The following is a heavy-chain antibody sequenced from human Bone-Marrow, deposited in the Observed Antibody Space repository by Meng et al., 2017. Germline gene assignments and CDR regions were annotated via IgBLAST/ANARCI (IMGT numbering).Heavy chain of an antibody. CDR3: ATGRSNGDHVGSLDY. CDR1: GGSISSYY. V-gene: IGHV4-59*01. J-gene: IGHJ4*02. D-gene: IGHD4-17*01. CDR2: IYYSGST. Sequence: SETLSLTCTVSGGSISSYYWSWIRQPPGKGLEWIGYIYYSGSTNYNPSLKSRVTISVDTSKNQFSLKLSSVTAADTALYYCATGRSNGDHVGSLDYWGQGTLVTVSS.